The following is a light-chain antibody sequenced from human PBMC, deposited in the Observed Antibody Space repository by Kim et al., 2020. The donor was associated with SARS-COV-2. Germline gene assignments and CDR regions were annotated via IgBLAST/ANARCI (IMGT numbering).Light chain of an antibody. V-gene: IGKV3-11*01. Sequence: LSSYPRERRTLSCSDSQRVSSDLAWYQPKPGHAPRLHIYDASNRAARIPARFSGSGSGIDFTLTISSLEPEDFAVYYCQQRSPWTFGQGTKVDIK. CDR1: QRVSSD. J-gene: IGKJ1*01. CDR2: DAS. CDR3: QQRSPWT.